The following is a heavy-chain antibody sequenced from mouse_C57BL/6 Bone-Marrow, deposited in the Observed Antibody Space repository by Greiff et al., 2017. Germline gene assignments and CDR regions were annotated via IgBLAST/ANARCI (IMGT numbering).Heavy chain of an antibody. Sequence: EVMLVESGPELVKPGASVKIPCKASGYTFTDYNMDWVKQSHGKSLEWIGDINPNNGGTIYNQKFKGKATLTVDKSSSTAYMELRSLTSEDTAVYYCARWGVYDYGDAMDYWGQGTSVTVSS. CDR3: ARWGVYDYGDAMDY. CDR1: GYTFTDYN. CDR2: INPNNGGT. J-gene: IGHJ4*01. V-gene: IGHV1-18*01. D-gene: IGHD2-4*01.